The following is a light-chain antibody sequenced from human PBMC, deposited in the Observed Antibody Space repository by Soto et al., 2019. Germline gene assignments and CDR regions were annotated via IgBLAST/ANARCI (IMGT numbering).Light chain of an antibody. V-gene: IGKV3-20*01. CDR2: GAS. J-gene: IGKJ2*01. CDR1: QSVSSSY. Sequence: VLTKSPRTLSLSPGDRATLSCRTSQSVSSSYLARYQQKPGQAPRLLIYGASRRATGIPDRFSGSGSGTDFTLTISRLKPEDFAVYVCQQYASSSYPFGQGTKLEIK. CDR3: QQYASSSYP.